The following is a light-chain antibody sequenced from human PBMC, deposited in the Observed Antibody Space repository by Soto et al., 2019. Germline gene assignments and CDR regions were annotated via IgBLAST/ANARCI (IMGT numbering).Light chain of an antibody. CDR3: ASWDDTLKGYV. Sequence: QSVLTQPPSASETPGRGVVISCSGSSSNIGGNSVSWYQQIPGSAPKLLIYRDHQRPSGVPDRFSGSKSGTSASLAISGLQSDDEADYYCASWDDTLKGYVFATGTKVTVL. V-gene: IGLV1-44*01. CDR2: RDH. J-gene: IGLJ1*01. CDR1: SSNIGGNS.